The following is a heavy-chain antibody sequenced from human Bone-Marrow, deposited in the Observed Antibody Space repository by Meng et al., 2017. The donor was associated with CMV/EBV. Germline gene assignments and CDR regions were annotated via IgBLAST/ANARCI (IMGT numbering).Heavy chain of an antibody. CDR2: IKQDGSEK. D-gene: IGHD1-26*01. CDR3: ARDQVVGATFYYYGMDV. J-gene: IGHJ6*02. Sequence: GGSLRLSCAASGFTFSSYEMNWVRQAPGKGLEWVANIKQDGSEKYYVDSVKGRFTISRDNAKNSLYLQMNSLRAEDTAVYYCARDQVVGATFYYYGMDVWGQGTTVTVSS. V-gene: IGHV3-7*01. CDR1: GFTFSSYE.